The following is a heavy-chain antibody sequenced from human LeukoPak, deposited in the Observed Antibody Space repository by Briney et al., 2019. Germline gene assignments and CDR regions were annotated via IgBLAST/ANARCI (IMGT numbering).Heavy chain of an antibody. CDR2: ISSSSSTI. D-gene: IGHD2/OR15-2a*01. J-gene: IGHJ4*02. V-gene: IGHV3-48*04. Sequence: GGSLRLSCAASGFTFSTYSMNWVRQAPGKGLEWVSYISSSSSTIYYADSVKGRFTISKDDAKNTVYLQMNSLRAEDTAVYYCVSFYETYWGRGTLVTVSS. CDR1: GFTFSTYS. CDR3: VSFYETY.